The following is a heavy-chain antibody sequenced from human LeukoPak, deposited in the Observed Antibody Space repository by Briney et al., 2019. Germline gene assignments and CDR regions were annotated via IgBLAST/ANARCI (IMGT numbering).Heavy chain of an antibody. J-gene: IGHJ4*02. CDR1: GFTFDDYA. D-gene: IGHD5-18*01. Sequence: GRSLRLSCAASGFTFDDYAMHWVRQAPGKGLEWVSGISWNSGSIGYADSVKGRFTISRDNDKNSLYLQMNSLRAEDTALYYCARQTAMVHAIDYWGQGTLVTVSS. CDR2: ISWNSGSI. V-gene: IGHV3-9*01. CDR3: ARQTAMVHAIDY.